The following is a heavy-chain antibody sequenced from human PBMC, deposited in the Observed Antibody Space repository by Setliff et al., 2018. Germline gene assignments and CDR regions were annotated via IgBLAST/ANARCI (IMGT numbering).Heavy chain of an antibody. J-gene: IGHJ4*02. CDR2: IYYSGST. CDR3: AGGHYYDSSGYYPYYFDY. CDR1: GGSISSGGYY. D-gene: IGHD3-22*01. Sequence: SETLSLTCTVSGGSISSGGYYWSWIRQHPGKGLEWIGYIYYSGSTYYNPSLKSRVTISVDTSKNQFSLKLSSVTAADTAEYYCAGGHYYDSSGYYPYYFDYWGQGTLVTVSS. V-gene: IGHV4-31*03.